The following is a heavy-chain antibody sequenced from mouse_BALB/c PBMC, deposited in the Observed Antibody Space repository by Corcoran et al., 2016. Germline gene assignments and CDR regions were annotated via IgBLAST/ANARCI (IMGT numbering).Heavy chain of an antibody. J-gene: IGHJ4*01. CDR3: AREPRAMDY. CDR1: GYTFTNYG. CDR2: INTYTGEP. Sequence: QIQLVQSGPELKKPGETVKISCKASGYTFTNYGMNWVKQAPGKGLKWMGWINTYTGEPTYADDFKGRFAFSLETSVSTAYLQINNLKDEDTATYFCAREPRAMDYWGQGTSVTVSS. V-gene: IGHV9-3-1*01.